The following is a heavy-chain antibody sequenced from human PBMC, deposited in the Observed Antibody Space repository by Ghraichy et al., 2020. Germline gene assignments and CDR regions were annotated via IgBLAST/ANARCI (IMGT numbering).Heavy chain of an antibody. CDR2: IWYDGSNK. D-gene: IGHD6-19*01. Sequence: GGSLRLSCAASGFTFSSYGMHWVRQAPGKGLEWVAVIWYDGSNKYYADSVKGRFTISRDNSKNTLYLQMNSLRAEDTAVYYCARDGQWLTYNWFDPWGQGTLVTVSS. V-gene: IGHV3-33*01. CDR3: ARDGQWLTYNWFDP. J-gene: IGHJ5*02. CDR1: GFTFSSYG.